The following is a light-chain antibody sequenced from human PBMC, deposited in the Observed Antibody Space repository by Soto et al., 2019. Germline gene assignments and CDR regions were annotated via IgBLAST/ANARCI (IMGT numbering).Light chain of an antibody. Sequence: EIVLTQSPATLSLSPGERATLSCRASQGISTYLAWYQHKPAQAPRLLLFDASNRATGIPTRLSGSGSATAFTLTISGLEPDYLAVYCCQQRSSWPHTFGQGTKVEVK. CDR3: QQRSSWPHT. CDR1: QGISTY. J-gene: IGKJ1*01. CDR2: DAS. V-gene: IGKV3-11*01.